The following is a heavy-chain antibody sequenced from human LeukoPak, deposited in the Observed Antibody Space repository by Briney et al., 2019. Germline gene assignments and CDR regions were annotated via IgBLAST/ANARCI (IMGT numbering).Heavy chain of an antibody. J-gene: IGHJ4*02. D-gene: IGHD6-13*01. V-gene: IGHV3-15*01. CDR3: TTWLGSSWYPGFDY. CDR2: IKSKPAGGST. Sequence: GGSLRLSCTAPGFTFSNAWMSWVRQAPGKGLEWVGRIKSKPAGGSTDYAAPIKGRFTISRDDSKSTLYLQVNSLKTEDTAVYYCTTWLGSSWYPGFDYWGQGTLVTVSS. CDR1: GFTFSNAW.